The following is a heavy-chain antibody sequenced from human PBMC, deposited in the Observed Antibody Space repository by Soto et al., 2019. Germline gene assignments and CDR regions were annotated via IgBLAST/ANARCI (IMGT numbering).Heavy chain of an antibody. J-gene: IGHJ5*02. Sequence: QVQLVESGGGVVQPGGSLRLSCAASGFTFSNYASHWVRQAPGKGLEWVSVISYLGHKTYYADSVRGRFTISRDNSKNTLYLQMNSLRPEDTALYFCARGSYYNESSGRHYSDWFDPWGQGTLVTVSS. CDR2: ISYLGHKT. D-gene: IGHD3-22*01. CDR1: GFTFSNYA. CDR3: ARGSYYNESSGRHYSDWFDP. V-gene: IGHV3-30-3*01.